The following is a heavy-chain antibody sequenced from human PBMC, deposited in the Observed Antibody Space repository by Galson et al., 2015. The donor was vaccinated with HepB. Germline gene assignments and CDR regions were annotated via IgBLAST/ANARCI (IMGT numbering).Heavy chain of an antibody. CDR3: ARGRDGYNSFAY. Sequence: SLRLSCAASGFTFSDYYMTWIRQAPGKGLEWLSYISGGSTYTGFADSVKGRFTISRDDARNSLYLQINSLRAEDTAVYYCARGRDGYNSFAYWGQGTLVTVSS. J-gene: IGHJ4*02. D-gene: IGHD5-24*01. CDR1: GFTFSDYY. V-gene: IGHV3-11*06. CDR2: ISGGSTYT.